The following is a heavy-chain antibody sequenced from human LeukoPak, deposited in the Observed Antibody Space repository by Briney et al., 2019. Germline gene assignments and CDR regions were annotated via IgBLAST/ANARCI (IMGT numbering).Heavy chain of an antibody. CDR2: LTGNGEST. D-gene: IGHD1-14*01. Sequence: PGGSLRLSCAASGFTFSSYAMSWVRQAPGKGLEWVSGLTGNGESTYYADSVKGRFTISRDNAKNSLCLQMNSLRAEDTAVYYCARAGPLYYYYYMDVWGKGTTVTISS. CDR1: GFTFSSYA. J-gene: IGHJ6*03. CDR3: ARAGPLYYYYYMDV. V-gene: IGHV3-23*01.